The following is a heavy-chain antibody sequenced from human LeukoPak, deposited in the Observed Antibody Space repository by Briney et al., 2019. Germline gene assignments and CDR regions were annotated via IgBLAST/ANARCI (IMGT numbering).Heavy chain of an antibody. Sequence: SETLSLTCAVYGGSFSGYYWSWIRQPPGRGLEWIGEINHSGSTNYNPSLKSRVTISVDTSKNQFSLKLSSVTAADTAVYYCARGHLYCSSTSCRPRAAFDIWGQGTMVTVSS. CDR1: GGSFSGYY. CDR3: ARGHLYCSSTSCRPRAAFDI. D-gene: IGHD2-2*01. J-gene: IGHJ3*02. V-gene: IGHV4-34*01. CDR2: INHSGST.